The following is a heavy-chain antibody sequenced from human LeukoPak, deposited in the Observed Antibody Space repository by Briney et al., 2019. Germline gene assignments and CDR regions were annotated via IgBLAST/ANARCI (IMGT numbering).Heavy chain of an antibody. CDR3: VRAREAGYSGTLYYFDY. D-gene: IGHD4-23*01. V-gene: IGHV3-21*01. J-gene: IGHJ4*02. CDR1: GLTFNNYA. Sequence: GGSLRLSCAVSGLTFNNYAMSWVRQAPGKGLEWVSSTSNAGNHIYYADSVRGRFTISRDNAKNSLYLQMNSLRAEDTAVYYCVRAREAGYSGTLYYFDYRGQGTLVTVSS. CDR2: TSNAGNHI.